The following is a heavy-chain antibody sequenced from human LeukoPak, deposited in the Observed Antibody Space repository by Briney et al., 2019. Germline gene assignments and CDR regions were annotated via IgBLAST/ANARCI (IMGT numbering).Heavy chain of an antibody. J-gene: IGHJ4*02. CDR1: GFTFSSYA. CDR3: ARRAEGGSGSWPSY. D-gene: IGHD3-10*01. V-gene: IGHV3-23*01. Sequence: PGGSLRLSCAASGFTFSSYAMSWVRQAPGKGLEWVSNISGSGGVTYYADFVKGRFTTSRDNSKNTLYLEMNSLRAEDTAIYYCARRAEGGSGSWPSYWGQGTLVTVSS. CDR2: ISGSGGVT.